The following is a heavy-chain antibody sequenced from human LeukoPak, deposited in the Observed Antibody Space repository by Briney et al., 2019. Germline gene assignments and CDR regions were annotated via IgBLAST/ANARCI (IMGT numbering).Heavy chain of an antibody. D-gene: IGHD2-21*02. CDR1: GFTFRNYG. Sequence: GGSLRLSCAASGFTFRNYGMYWVRQAPGKGLEWVAVIWYDGSNKYYADSVKGRFTISRDNSKNTLYLQMNSLRAEDTAVYYCATVRSCSGGDCYYLDYWGQETLVTVSS. CDR3: ATVRSCSGGDCYYLDY. CDR2: IWYDGSNK. V-gene: IGHV3-33*01. J-gene: IGHJ4*02.